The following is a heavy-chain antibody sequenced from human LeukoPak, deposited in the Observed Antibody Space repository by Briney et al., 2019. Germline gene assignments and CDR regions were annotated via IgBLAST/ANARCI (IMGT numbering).Heavy chain of an antibody. CDR2: ISSGSSTI. J-gene: IGHJ4*02. CDR1: GFTLSSYE. CDR3: ATEVRGVI. D-gene: IGHD3-10*01. Sequence: GGSLRLSCAASGFTLSSYEMNWVRQAPGKGLEWVSYISSGSSTIYYADSVKGRFTISRDNAKNSLYLQMNSLRAEDTAVYYCATEVRGVIWGQGTLVTVSS. V-gene: IGHV3-48*01.